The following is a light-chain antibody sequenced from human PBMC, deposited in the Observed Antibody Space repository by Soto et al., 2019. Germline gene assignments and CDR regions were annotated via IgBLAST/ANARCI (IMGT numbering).Light chain of an antibody. J-gene: IGLJ2*01. CDR3: SSYAGSSDMV. CDR2: DVS. CDR1: SSDVGGSNY. V-gene: IGLV2-8*01. Sequence: QSALTQPPSASGSPGQSVTISCTGTSSDVGGSNYVSWYQQHPGKAPKLMIYDVSRRPSEVPDRFSGSKSGNTASLTVSGLQSEDEADYYCSSYAGSSDMVFGGGTKLTVL.